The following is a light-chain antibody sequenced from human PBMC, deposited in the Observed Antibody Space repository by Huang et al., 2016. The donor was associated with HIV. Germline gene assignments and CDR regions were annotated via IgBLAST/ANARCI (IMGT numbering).Light chain of an antibody. CDR2: ATS. J-gene: IGKJ2*01. CDR3: QQSKRSPIYT. CDR1: QAISLY. Sequence: DIQMTQTPSSLSASLGDRVTITCRASQAISLYLNWYQQKPGKAPRLLIYATSNLQSGVPSRLSGSGSGTDFTLTISNLQPEDFATYYCQQSKRSPIYTFGQGTKLEIK. V-gene: IGKV1-39*01.